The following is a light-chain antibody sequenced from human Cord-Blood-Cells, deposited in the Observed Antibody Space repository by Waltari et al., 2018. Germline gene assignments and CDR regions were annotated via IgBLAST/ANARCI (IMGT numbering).Light chain of an antibody. CDR2: EVS. CDR3: SSYAGGYV. Sequence: QSALTQPPSASGSPGQPVTISCTGTSSDVGGYNYVSWYQQHPGKAPKLMIYEVSKRPSGVPDRCSGSKSGNTASLTVSGLQAEDEADYYCSSYAGGYVFGTGTKVTVL. J-gene: IGLJ1*01. CDR1: SSDVGGYNY. V-gene: IGLV2-8*01.